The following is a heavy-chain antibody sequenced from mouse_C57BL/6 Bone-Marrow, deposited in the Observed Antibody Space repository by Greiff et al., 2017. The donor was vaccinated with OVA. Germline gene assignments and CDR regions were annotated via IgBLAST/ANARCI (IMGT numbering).Heavy chain of an antibody. D-gene: IGHD2-4*01. Sequence: EVMLVESGEGLVKPGGSLKLSCAASGFTFSSYAMSWVRQTPEKRLEWVAYISSGGDYIYYADTVKGRFTISRDNARNTLYLQVSSLKSEDTAMYYCTSRYDYDEGGWFAYWGQGTLVTVSA. CDR3: TSRYDYDEGGWFAY. CDR2: ISSGGDYI. V-gene: IGHV5-9-1*02. CDR1: GFTFSSYA. J-gene: IGHJ3*01.